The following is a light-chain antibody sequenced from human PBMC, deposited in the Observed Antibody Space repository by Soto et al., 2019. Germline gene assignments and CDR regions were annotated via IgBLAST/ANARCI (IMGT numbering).Light chain of an antibody. CDR3: QEYNYWHPIT. Sequence: IVMTQSPGTLSVSPGEKPTLSSRASQNFGNKVGCYQQKPGQAPRPLIYGASSRATGIPVRFSGSGSGTEFTLTITSLQSEDSAVYYCQEYNYWHPITFAGGTKVEIK. J-gene: IGKJ4*01. CDR1: QNFGNK. CDR2: GAS. V-gene: IGKV3-15*01.